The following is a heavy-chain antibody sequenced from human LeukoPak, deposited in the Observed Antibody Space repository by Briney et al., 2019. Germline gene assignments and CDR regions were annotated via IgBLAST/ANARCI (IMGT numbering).Heavy chain of an antibody. CDR3: AREYSSSWYGGGYWFDP. D-gene: IGHD6-13*01. J-gene: IGHJ5*02. CDR1: GGSISSYY. CDR2: IYTSGST. V-gene: IGHV4-4*07. Sequence: PSETLSLTCTVSGGSISSYYWSWIRQPAGKGLEWIGRIYTSGSTNYNPSLKSRVTISVDTSKNQFSLKLSSVTAADTAVYYCAREYSSSWYGGGYWFDPWGQGTLVTVSS.